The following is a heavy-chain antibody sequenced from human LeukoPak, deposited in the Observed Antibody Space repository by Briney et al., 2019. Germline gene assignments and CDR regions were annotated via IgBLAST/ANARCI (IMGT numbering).Heavy chain of an antibody. Sequence: PSETLSLTCTVSGGSISSYYWSWIRQPPGKGLEWIGHIYYSGSTNDNPSLKSRVTISVDTSKNQFSLKLSSVTAADTAVYYCARHLGYSYGYFYYYYMDVGGKGTTVTVSS. J-gene: IGHJ6*03. CDR1: GGSISSYY. CDR3: ARHLGYSYGYFYYYYMDV. V-gene: IGHV4-59*08. D-gene: IGHD5-18*01. CDR2: IYYSGST.